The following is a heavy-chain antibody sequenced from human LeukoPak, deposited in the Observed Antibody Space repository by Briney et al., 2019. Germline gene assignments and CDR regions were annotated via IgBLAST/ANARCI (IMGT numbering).Heavy chain of an antibody. CDR3: AKDTSIGKYCTNGVCSPFEY. Sequence: GGSLRLSCAGSGFTFSSYAMSWVRQAPGQGLERVSVISDSGDYTSYADSVRGRFTISRDNSRNTLYLQMISLRPEDTAVYYCAKDTSIGKYCTNGVCSPFEYWGQGTLVTVSS. D-gene: IGHD2-8*01. CDR1: GFTFSSYA. V-gene: IGHV3-23*01. J-gene: IGHJ4*02. CDR2: ISDSGDYT.